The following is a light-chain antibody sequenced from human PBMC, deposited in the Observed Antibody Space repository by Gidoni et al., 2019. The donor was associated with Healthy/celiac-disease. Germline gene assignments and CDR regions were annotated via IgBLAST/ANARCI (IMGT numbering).Light chain of an antibody. V-gene: IGLV2-8*01. CDR3: SSYAGSNSV. Sequence: QSALTHPPSASGSPGQSVPISCTGTSSDVGGYNYVSWYQQHPGKAPKLMIYEVSKRPSGVPDRFSGSKSGNTASLTVSGLQAEDEADYYCSSYAGSNSVFGGGTKLTVL. CDR2: EVS. J-gene: IGLJ2*01. CDR1: SSDVGGYNY.